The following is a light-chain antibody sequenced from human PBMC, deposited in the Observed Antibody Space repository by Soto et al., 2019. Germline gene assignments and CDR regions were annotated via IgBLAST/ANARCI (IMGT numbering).Light chain of an antibody. CDR3: ATWDSSLSVEV. V-gene: IGLV1-51*01. CDR2: DND. CDR1: VSNIGDNF. Sequence: QSVLTQPPSVSAAPGQKVTISCSGSVSNIGDNFVSWYQQLPGTAPKLLIVDNDKRPSGIPDRFSGSKSGTSATLGITGLQSGDEADYYCATWDSSLSVEVFGTGTKLTVL. J-gene: IGLJ1*01.